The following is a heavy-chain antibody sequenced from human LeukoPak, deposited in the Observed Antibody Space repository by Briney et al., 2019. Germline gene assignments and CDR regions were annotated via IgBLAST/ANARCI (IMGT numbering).Heavy chain of an antibody. CDR3: ARAYLDGIAAAGDLWWFDP. J-gene: IGHJ5*02. CDR1: GYTFTSYA. CDR2: INTNTGNP. V-gene: IGHV7-4-1*01. Sequence: ASVKVSCKASGYTFTSYAMNWVRQAPGQGLEWMGWINTNTGNPTYAQGFTGRFVFSLDTSVSTAYLQIGSLKAEDTAVYYCARAYLDGIAAAGDLWWFDPWGQGTLVTVSS. D-gene: IGHD6-13*01.